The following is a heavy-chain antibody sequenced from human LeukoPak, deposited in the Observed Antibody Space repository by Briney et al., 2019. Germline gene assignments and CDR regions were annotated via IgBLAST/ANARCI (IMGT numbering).Heavy chain of an antibody. CDR3: CTDDSGSYFQGDPFDI. J-gene: IGHJ3*02. Sequence: PGGSLRLSCAASGFTFSHALMNWVRQAPGKGLEWDGRIKSKTDGGTTDYSAPVKGRFTISRDDSKNTLYLQMNSLKTEDTAMYYCCTDDSGSYFQGDPFDIWGQGTMVTVSS. D-gene: IGHD1-26*01. V-gene: IGHV3-15*01. CDR1: GFTFSHAL. CDR2: IKSKTDGGTT.